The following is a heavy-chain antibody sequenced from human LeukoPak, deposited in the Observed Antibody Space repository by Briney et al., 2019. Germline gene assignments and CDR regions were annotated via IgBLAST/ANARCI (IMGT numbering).Heavy chain of an antibody. V-gene: IGHV1-2*02. Sequence: ASVKVSCKASGYTFTSYYMHWVRQAPGQGLEWMGWINPNSGGTNYAQKFQGRVTMTRDTSISTAYMELSRLRSDDTAVYYCARDKVHDYGDYNWFDPWGQGTLVTVSS. CDR3: ARDKVHDYGDYNWFDP. D-gene: IGHD4-17*01. CDR1: GYTFTSYY. CDR2: INPNSGGT. J-gene: IGHJ5*02.